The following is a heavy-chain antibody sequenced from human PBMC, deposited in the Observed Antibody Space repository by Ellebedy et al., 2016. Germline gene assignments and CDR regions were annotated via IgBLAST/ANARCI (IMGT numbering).Heavy chain of an antibody. CDR1: GDSVSSNTAA. J-gene: IGHJ4*02. Sequence: SQTLSLTCAISGDSVSSNTAAWTWIRQSPSRGLEWLGRTYFRSKWYSDYAVSVRSRMTISADTSKNQFSLQLKYVSHEDTAVYYCARGDDIVLMAFDYWGQGTLVTVSS. CDR3: ARGDDIVLMAFDY. V-gene: IGHV6-1*01. D-gene: IGHD2-8*01. CDR2: TYFRSKWYS.